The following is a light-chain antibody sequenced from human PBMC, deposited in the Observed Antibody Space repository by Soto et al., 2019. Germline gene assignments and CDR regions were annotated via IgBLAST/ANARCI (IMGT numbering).Light chain of an antibody. CDR3: QQAISIPFT. CDR1: QTVIRN. CDR2: GAS. Sequence: EIVMTQSPATLSVSPGERATLSCRASQTVIRNLAWYQQKPGQTPRLLIFGASTRATGIPARFSGSGSGTEFTLTISSLQPEDFGTYYCQQAISIPFTFGPVTTVDI. V-gene: IGKV3-15*01. J-gene: IGKJ3*01.